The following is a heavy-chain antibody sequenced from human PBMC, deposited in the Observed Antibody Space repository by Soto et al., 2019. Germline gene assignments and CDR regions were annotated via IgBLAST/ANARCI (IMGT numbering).Heavy chain of an antibody. V-gene: IGHV4-4*02. CDR2: IYHSGST. Sequence: PSETLSLTCAVSGGSISSSNWWSWVRQPPGKGLEWIGEIYHSGSTNYNPSLKSRVTISVDKSKNQFSLKLSSVTAADTAVYYCARDWIAAAGSWFDPWGQGTLVTVSS. J-gene: IGHJ5*02. CDR1: GGSISSSNW. D-gene: IGHD6-13*01. CDR3: ARDWIAAAGSWFDP.